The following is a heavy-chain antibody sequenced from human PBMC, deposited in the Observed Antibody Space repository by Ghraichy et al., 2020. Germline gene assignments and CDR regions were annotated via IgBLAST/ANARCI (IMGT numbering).Heavy chain of an antibody. CDR3: ARDRGYTYGTLRLSGYFDY. CDR1: GFTLSSYS. V-gene: IGHV3-48*02. D-gene: IGHD5-18*01. CDR2: ISSSSSTI. Sequence: GSLRLSCAASGFTLSSYSMNWVRQAPGKGLEWVSYISSSSSTIYYADSVKGRFTISRDNAKNSLYLQMNSLRDEDTAVYYCARDRGYTYGTLRLSGYFDYWGQGTLVTVSS. J-gene: IGHJ4*02.